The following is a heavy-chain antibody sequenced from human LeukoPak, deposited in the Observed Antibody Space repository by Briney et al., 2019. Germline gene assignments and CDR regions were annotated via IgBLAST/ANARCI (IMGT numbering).Heavy chain of an antibody. J-gene: IGHJ6*02. CDR1: GGSISSYY. CDR3: ARAPPSYYYDSSGYLRPYYYGMDV. V-gene: IGHV4-59*01. D-gene: IGHD3-22*01. CDR2: IYYSGST. Sequence: SETLSLTCTVSGGSISSYYWSWIRQPPGKGLEWIGYIYYSGSTNYNPSLKSRVTISVDTSENQFSLKLSSVTAADTAVYYCARAPPSYYYDSSGYLRPYYYGMDVWGQGTTVTVSS.